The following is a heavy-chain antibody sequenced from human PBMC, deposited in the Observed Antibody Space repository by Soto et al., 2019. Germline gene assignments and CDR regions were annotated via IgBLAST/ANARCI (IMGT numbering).Heavy chain of an antibody. CDR3: ARRLYSGGYYRYYYGLDV. CDR2: IYPGDSDT. D-gene: IGHD1-26*01. J-gene: IGHJ6*02. Sequence: GESLKISCKGSGYSFTTYWIGWVRQMPGKGLEWMGIIYPGDSDTRYSPSFQGQVTLSADKSIRTAYLQWSSLKASDTAMYYCARRLYSGGYYRYYYGLDVWGQGTTVTVSS. V-gene: IGHV5-51*01. CDR1: GYSFTTYW.